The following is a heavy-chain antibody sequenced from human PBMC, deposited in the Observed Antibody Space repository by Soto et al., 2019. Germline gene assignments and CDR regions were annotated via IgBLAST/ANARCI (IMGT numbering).Heavy chain of an antibody. CDR1: GYTLTELS. CDR3: ATLYYYDSSGWFDP. CDR2: FDPEDGET. V-gene: IGHV1-24*01. J-gene: IGHJ5*02. D-gene: IGHD3-22*01. Sequence: GASVKVSCKVSGYTLTELSMHWVRQAPGKGLEWMGGFDPEDGETIYAQKFQGRVTMTEDTSTDTAYMELSSLRSEDTAVYYCATLYYYDSSGWFDPWGQGTQVTVSS.